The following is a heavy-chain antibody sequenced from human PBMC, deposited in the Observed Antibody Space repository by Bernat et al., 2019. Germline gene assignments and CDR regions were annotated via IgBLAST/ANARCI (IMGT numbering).Heavy chain of an antibody. V-gene: IGHV3-33*06. CDR1: GYTFSKSG. D-gene: IGHD3-22*01. J-gene: IGHJ4*02. CDR2: IWGDGSKK. Sequence: QVQLVESGGGVVQAGRSLRLSCAASGYTFSKSGMHWVRQAPGKGLEWVAVIWGDGSKKFYADSVKGRFSISKDDSKNTLYLQMNSLTAEDTAVYYCAKDFGPNDSSGYYGYWGQGTLVTVSS. CDR3: AKDFGPNDSSGYYGY.